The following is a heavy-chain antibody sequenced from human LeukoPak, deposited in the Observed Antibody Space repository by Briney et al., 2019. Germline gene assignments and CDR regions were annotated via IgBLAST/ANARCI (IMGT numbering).Heavy chain of an antibody. CDR3: ARATYYDFWSGYEVRYYFDY. CDR2: ISAYNGNT. Sequence: ASVKVSCKASGYTFTSYGISWVRQAPGQGLEWMGWISAYNGNTNYAQKLQGRVTMTTDTSTSTAYMELRSLRSDDTAVYHCARATYYDFWSGYEVRYYFDYWGQGTLVTVSS. D-gene: IGHD3-3*01. CDR1: GYTFTSYG. V-gene: IGHV1-18*01. J-gene: IGHJ4*02.